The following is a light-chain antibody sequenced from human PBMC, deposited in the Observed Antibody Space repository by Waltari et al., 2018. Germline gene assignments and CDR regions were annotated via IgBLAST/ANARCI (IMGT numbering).Light chain of an antibody. V-gene: IGKV3-11*01. CDR2: DSS. CDR3: QQRYKWPLT. CDR1: KSVRTY. J-gene: IGKJ4*01. Sequence: EIVLTQSPATLSLSPGERATLSCRASKSVRTYLAWYQQRPGQPPRLLIYDSSSRATGIPARFSGSGSETDFTLTISSLEPEDFAVYYCQQRYKWPLTFGGGSKVEI.